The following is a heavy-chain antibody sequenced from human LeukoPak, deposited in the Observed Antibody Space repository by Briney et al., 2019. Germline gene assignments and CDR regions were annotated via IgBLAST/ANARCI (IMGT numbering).Heavy chain of an antibody. Sequence: ASVKVSCKASGYTFTSYDINWVRQATGQGLEWIGWMNPNSGNTGYAQKFQGRVTMTRNTSISTAYMELSSLRSEDTAVYYCARGLELSERWPSDYWGQGTLVTVSS. V-gene: IGHV1-8*01. CDR1: GYTFTSYD. D-gene: IGHD5-24*01. J-gene: IGHJ4*02. CDR2: MNPNSGNT. CDR3: ARGLELSERWPSDY.